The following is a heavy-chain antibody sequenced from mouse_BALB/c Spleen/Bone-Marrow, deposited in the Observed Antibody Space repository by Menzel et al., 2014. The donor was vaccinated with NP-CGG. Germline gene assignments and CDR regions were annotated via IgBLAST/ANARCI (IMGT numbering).Heavy chain of an antibody. V-gene: IGHV7-1*02. D-gene: IGHD2-10*02. CDR1: GFTFSDFY. CDR3: ARDVGYGNYFVY. Sequence: EVMLVESGGGLVQPGGSLRLSCATSGFTFSDFYMEWVRQPPGKRLEWIAASRNKAKDYTTEYSASVKGRFIVSRDTSQGILYLQMNALRAEDTAIYYCARDVGYGNYFVYWGQGTLVTVSA. J-gene: IGHJ3*01. CDR2: SRNKAKDYTT.